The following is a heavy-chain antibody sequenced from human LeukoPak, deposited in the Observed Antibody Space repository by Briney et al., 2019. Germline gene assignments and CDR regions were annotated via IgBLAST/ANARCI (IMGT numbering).Heavy chain of an antibody. CDR3: AKAVVVVPAATPFDY. Sequence: GGSLRLSCAASGFTFSSYAMSWVRQAPGLGLEWVSTISGSGGAIYYADSVKGRFTISRDNSKITLYLQMNGLRAEDTALFYCAKAVVVVPAATPFDYWGLGTLVTVSS. CDR1: GFTFSSYA. CDR2: ISGSGGAI. V-gene: IGHV3-23*01. D-gene: IGHD2-2*01. J-gene: IGHJ4*02.